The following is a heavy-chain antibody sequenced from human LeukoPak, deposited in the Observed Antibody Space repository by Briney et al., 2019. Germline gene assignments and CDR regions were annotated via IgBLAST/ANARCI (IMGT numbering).Heavy chain of an antibody. J-gene: IGHJ3*02. V-gene: IGHV3-21*01. CDR3: AREVDEALDI. CDR2: ISENSKDI. Sequence: GGSLRLSCVVSGFTISSHSMNWVRQAPGKGLEWVSSISENSKDIFYVDSVKARFTISRENAKNSLYLQMNSLRADDTAVYYCAREVDEALDIWGQGTMVTVSS. CDR1: GFTISSHS.